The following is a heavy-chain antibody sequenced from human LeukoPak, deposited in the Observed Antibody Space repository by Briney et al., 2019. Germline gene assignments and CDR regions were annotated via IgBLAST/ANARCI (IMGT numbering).Heavy chain of an antibody. CDR2: IYYSGST. V-gene: IGHV4-30-4*01. Sequence: SETLSLTCTVSGGSISSGDYYWSWIRQPPGKGLEWIGCIYYSGSTYYNPSLKSRVTISVDTSKNQFSLKLSSVTAADTAVYYCARAPDSSGYYGVFDYWGQGTLVTVSS. CDR3: ARAPDSSGYYGVFDY. J-gene: IGHJ4*02. CDR1: GGSISSGDYY. D-gene: IGHD3-22*01.